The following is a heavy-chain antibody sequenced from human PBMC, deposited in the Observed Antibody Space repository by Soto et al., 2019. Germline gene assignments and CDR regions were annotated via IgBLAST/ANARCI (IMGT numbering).Heavy chain of an antibody. Sequence: EVQLLESGGGLVQPGGSLRLSCAASGLTFTNYAMTWVRQAPGKGLEWVAMSSGSGSGGSTNYADSVKGRFTISGDKSKNTLYLQINNMRVDDTAVYYGAKDRDEYRDYVFHDCGQGTLVTVSS. CDR3: AKDRDEYRDYVFHD. D-gene: IGHD3-16*01. CDR1: GLTFTNYA. CDR2: GSGSGGST. J-gene: IGHJ4*02. V-gene: IGHV3-23*01.